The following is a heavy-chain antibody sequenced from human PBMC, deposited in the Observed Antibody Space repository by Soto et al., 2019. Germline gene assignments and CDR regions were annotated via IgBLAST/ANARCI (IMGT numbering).Heavy chain of an antibody. D-gene: IGHD2-21*02. Sequence: QVQLVESGGGVVKPGRSRRLSCAASGFTFSSYALHWVREAPGKGLEWVTVISYDGSNKYYADCVKGRFTISRDNSKNRLYQQMTSVRAEDSAVYYCARETVVTARTLVWDYWGQGTLVTVSS. CDR3: ARETVVTARTLVWDY. V-gene: IGHV3-30-3*01. CDR2: ISYDGSNK. CDR1: GFTFSSYA. J-gene: IGHJ4*02.